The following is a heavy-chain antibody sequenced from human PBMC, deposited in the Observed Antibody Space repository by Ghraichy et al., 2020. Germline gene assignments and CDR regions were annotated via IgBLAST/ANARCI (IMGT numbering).Heavy chain of an antibody. D-gene: IGHD3-3*01. Sequence: SETLSLTCAVYGGSFSGYYWSWIRQPPGKGLEWIGEINHSGSTNYNPSLKSRVTISVDTSKNQFSLKLSSVTAADTAVYYCARGLVVLSWSGNGIYYYYGMDVWGQGTTVTVSS. J-gene: IGHJ6*02. V-gene: IGHV4-34*01. CDR1: GGSFSGYY. CDR3: ARGLVVLSWSGNGIYYYYGMDV. CDR2: INHSGST.